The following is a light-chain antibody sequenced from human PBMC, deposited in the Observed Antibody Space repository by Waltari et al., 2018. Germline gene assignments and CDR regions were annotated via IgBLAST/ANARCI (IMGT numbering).Light chain of an antibody. J-gene: IGLJ2*01. Sequence: QSVLTQPPSVSGAPGQRVTISCTGSSSNIGAGFDLHRYQQLPGAAPKLLIYGNTNRPSGVPDRFSGSKSGTSASLAITGLQAEDEADYYCQSFDNSLRRSVIFGGGTKLTVL. CDR2: GNT. CDR1: SSNIGAGFD. CDR3: QSFDNSLRRSVI. V-gene: IGLV1-40*01.